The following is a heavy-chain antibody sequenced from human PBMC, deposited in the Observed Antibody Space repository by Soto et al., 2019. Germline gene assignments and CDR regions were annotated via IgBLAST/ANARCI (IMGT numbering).Heavy chain of an antibody. D-gene: IGHD2-2*01. CDR2: INHSGST. J-gene: IGHJ2*01. CDR1: GGSFSGYY. V-gene: IGHV4-34*01. CDR3: ARGRPYCSSTSCTRGNWYFDL. Sequence: QVQLQQWGAGLLKPSETLSLTCAVYGGSFSGYYWSWIRQPPGKGLEWIGEINHSGSTNYNPSIKSRVTISVDTSKNHFSLNLSSVTAADTAVYYCARGRPYCSSTSCTRGNWYFDLWGRGTLVTVSS.